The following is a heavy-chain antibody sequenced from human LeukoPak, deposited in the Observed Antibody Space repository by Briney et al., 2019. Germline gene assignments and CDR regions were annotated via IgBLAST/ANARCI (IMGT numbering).Heavy chain of an antibody. D-gene: IGHD3-10*01. J-gene: IGHJ6*03. CDR1: GDSVSSNSAA. Sequence: SQTLSLTCAISGDSVSSNSAAWKWIRQSPSRGLEWLGRTYYRSKWYNDYAVSVKSRITINPDTSKNQFSLQPNSVTPEDSAVYYCARDFFPMVRGVIYYYMDVWGKGTTVTVSS. V-gene: IGHV6-1*01. CDR2: TYYRSKWYN. CDR3: ARDFFPMVRGVIYYYMDV.